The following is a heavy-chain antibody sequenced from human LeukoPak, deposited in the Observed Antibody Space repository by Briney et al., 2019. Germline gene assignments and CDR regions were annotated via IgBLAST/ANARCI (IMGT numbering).Heavy chain of an antibody. CDR1: GVTFSINSYN. V-gene: IGHV4-39*01. Sequence: SETLSLTCTVSGVTFSINSYNWAWLRQPPGKGLEWIVAIHYRGTTYYNPSLESLVTISVDTSKTQFSMKLNSLTAADTAVYYCARHPAGYPNWFDPWGQGTLVTVSS. CDR2: IHYRGTT. CDR3: ARHPAGYPNWFDP. J-gene: IGHJ5*02. D-gene: IGHD3-9*01.